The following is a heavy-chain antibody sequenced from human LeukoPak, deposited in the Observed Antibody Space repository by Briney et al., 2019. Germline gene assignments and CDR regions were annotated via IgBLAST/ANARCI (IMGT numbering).Heavy chain of an antibody. Sequence: AGGTLRLSCAASGFTFSSYGMSWVRQAPGKGLEWVSAISGSGGSTYYADSVKGRFTISRDNSTNTLYLQMNSLRAEDTAVYYCARGIAVAGISWFDPWGQGTLVTVSS. CDR2: ISGSGGST. CDR1: GFTFSSYG. J-gene: IGHJ5*02. CDR3: ARGIAVAGISWFDP. V-gene: IGHV3-23*01. D-gene: IGHD6-19*01.